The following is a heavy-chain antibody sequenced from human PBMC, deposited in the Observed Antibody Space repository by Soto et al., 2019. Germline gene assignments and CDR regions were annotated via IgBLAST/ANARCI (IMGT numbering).Heavy chain of an antibody. CDR2: ISYDGSNK. CDR1: GFTFSSYG. Sequence: QVQLVESGGGVVQPGRSLRLSCAASGFTFSSYGMHWVRQAPGKGLEWVAVISYDGSNKYYADSVKGRFTISRDNSKNTLYLQMNSLRAEDTAVYYCAKDRSYGILDYWGQGTLVTVSS. D-gene: IGHD3-16*01. V-gene: IGHV3-30*18. J-gene: IGHJ4*02. CDR3: AKDRSYGILDY.